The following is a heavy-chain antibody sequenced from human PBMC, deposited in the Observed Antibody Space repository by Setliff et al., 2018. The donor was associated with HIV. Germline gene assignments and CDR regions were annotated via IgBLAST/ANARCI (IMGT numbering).Heavy chain of an antibody. CDR2: IWYDGSNK. CDR3: AREEPFWNGYYYTYYFDS. V-gene: IGHV3-33*08. D-gene: IGHD3-3*01. Sequence: GGSLRLSCAASGFTFSSYGMHWVRQAPGKGLEWVAVIWYDGSNKYYADSVRGRFTISRDNAKNSLYLQMNSLRVEDTAVYYCAREEPFWNGYYYTYYFDSWGQGTLVTVSS. CDR1: GFTFSSYG. J-gene: IGHJ4*02.